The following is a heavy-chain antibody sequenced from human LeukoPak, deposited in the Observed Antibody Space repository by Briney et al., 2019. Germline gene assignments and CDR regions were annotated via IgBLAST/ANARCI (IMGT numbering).Heavy chain of an antibody. CDR3: ARGRYSSTTYYFDS. V-gene: IGHV3-7*03. D-gene: IGHD6-13*01. J-gene: IGHJ4*02. Sequence: GGSLRLSCAASGFIFSNYWMTWVRQTPGKGLEWVANIKEDGNEIFYVDSVKGRFTISRDNAKNSLYLQMNSLRAEDTAIYYCARGRYSSTTYYFDSWGQGTLVTVSS. CDR1: GFIFSNYW. CDR2: IKEDGNEI.